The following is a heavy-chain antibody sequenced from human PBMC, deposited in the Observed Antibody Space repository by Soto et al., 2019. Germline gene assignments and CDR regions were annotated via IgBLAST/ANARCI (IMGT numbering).Heavy chain of an antibody. Sequence: QLQLQESGPGLVKPSETLSLTCTVSGDSISSNNYYWGWIRQPPGKGLEWIGSMYHSGNTYHNPSLKSRVTISVDTSKNQLSLHLRSVTAADTAVYYCARHRGPTGPNYWGQGTLVTVSS. J-gene: IGHJ4*02. CDR2: MYHSGNT. V-gene: IGHV4-39*01. CDR3: ARHRGPTGPNY. D-gene: IGHD3-10*01. CDR1: GDSISSNNYY.